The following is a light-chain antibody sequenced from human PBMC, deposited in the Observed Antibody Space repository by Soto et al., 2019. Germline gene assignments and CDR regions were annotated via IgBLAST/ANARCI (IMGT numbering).Light chain of an antibody. J-gene: IGLJ1*01. Sequence: QSVLTQPPSASGTPGQRVTSSCSGSSSNIGSNYVYWYQQLPGTAPKLLIYSNNQRPSGVPDRFSGSKSGTSASLAISGLRSEDEADYYCAAWDDSLSGYVFGTGTQLTVL. CDR2: SNN. CDR1: SSNIGSNY. CDR3: AAWDDSLSGYV. V-gene: IGLV1-47*02.